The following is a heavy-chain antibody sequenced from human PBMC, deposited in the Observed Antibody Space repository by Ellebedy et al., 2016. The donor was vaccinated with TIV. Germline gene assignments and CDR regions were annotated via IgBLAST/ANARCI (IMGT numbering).Heavy chain of an antibody. V-gene: IGHV3-9*01. CDR1: GLTFSNCP. CDR3: AKDTRPGGLGAFDI. CDR2: ISWNSGSI. J-gene: IGHJ3*02. D-gene: IGHD3-16*01. Sequence: SLKISCAASGLTFSNCPMSWVRQAPGKGLEWVSGISWNSGSIGYADSVKGRFTISRDNAKNSLYLQMNSLRAEDTALYYCAKDTRPGGLGAFDIWGQGTMVTVSS.